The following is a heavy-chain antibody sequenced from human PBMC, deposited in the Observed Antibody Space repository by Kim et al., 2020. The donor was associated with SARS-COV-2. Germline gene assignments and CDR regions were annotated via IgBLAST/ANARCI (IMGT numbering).Heavy chain of an antibody. D-gene: IGHD4-17*01. J-gene: IGHJ5*02. V-gene: IGHV3-74*01. Sequence: AEAVTSRFTISRENTKNTLSLQMNSLRAEDTAMYYCAREGIMTTVVNALESWGQGTLVTVSS. CDR3: AREGIMTTVVNALES.